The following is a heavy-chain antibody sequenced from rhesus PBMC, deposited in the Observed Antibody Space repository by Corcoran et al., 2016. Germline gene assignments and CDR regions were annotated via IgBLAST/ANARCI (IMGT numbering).Heavy chain of an antibody. CDR2: IYGSAAST. CDR1: GGSISSSNW. V-gene: IGHV4-93*02. CDR3: ARHLGSSYGWRFDV. Sequence: QVQLQESGPAVVKPSETLSLICAVSGGSISSSNWWDWSRHPPGQGLEWIGGIYGSAASTVYSPSLKSRVTLSIDTSKNQFSLKLSSVTAADTAVYFCARHLGSSYGWRFDVWGAGVLVTVSS. D-gene: IGHD6-43*01. J-gene: IGHJ5-1*01.